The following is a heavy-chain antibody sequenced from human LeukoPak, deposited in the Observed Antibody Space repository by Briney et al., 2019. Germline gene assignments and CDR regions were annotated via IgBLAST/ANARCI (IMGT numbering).Heavy chain of an antibody. CDR3: ARVADYGSGTDR. CDR2: INTDGSIT. CDR1: GFTFSSYW. Sequence: GGSLRLSCAASGFTFSSYWMRWVRQAPGKGLVWVSRINTDGSITDYADSVKGRFTISRDNAKNTVYLEMNSLRAEDTAIYYCARVADYGSGTDRWGQGTLVIVSS. D-gene: IGHD3-10*01. V-gene: IGHV3-74*01. J-gene: IGHJ4*02.